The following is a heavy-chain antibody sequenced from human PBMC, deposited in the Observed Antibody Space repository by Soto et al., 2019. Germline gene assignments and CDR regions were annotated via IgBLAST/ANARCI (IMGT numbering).Heavy chain of an antibody. Sequence: PGGSLRLSCAASGFTFSSYGMHWVRQAPGKGLEWVAVIWYDGSNKHYADSVKGRFTISRDNSKNTLYLQMNSLRAEDTAVYYCASARVFSHREKDFDYWGQGTLVTVSS. CDR2: IWYDGSNK. CDR3: ASARVFSHREKDFDY. V-gene: IGHV3-33*01. CDR1: GFTFSSYG. J-gene: IGHJ4*02. D-gene: IGHD3-9*01.